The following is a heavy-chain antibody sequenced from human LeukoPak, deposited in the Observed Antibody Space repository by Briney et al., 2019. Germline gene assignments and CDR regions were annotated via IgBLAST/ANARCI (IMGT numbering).Heavy chain of an antibody. V-gene: IGHV3-33*01. J-gene: IGHJ4*02. D-gene: IGHD3-10*01. CDR2: IWYDGSNK. CDR1: GFTLSSFG. CDR3: ARTISYGSGSYALDY. Sequence: GSLRLSCAASGFTLSSFGMHWVPQAPGKGLGGVAVIWYDGSNKYYADSVKGRFTISRDNSKNTLYLQMNSLRAEDTAVYYCARTISYGSGSYALDYWGQGTLVTVSS.